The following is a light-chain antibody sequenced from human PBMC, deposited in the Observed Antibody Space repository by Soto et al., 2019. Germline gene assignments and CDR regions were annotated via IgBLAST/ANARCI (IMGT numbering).Light chain of an antibody. CDR1: QGIDSY. CDR2: AAC. CDR3: KQSYNTPRT. J-gene: IGKJ1*01. V-gene: IGKV1-39*01. Sequence: DIQMTQSPSSLSESVGDRVTITCRASQGIDSYLNWYRQKPGKAANLLIYAACTLQSGVPSRFSGSGSGTDFTLTISALQPEDFATYCCKQSYNTPRTVGQGTELDSK.